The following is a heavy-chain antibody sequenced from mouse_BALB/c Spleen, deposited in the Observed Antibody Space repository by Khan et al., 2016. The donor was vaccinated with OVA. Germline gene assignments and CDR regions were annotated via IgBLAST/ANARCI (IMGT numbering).Heavy chain of an antibody. V-gene: IGHV2-6-7*01. CDR1: GFSLTAYG. CDR3: DRYDYDGGFDV. Sequence: QVQLKQSGSGLVAPSQSLSITCTVSGFSLTAYGVNWVRQPPGKGLEWLGMIWGDGSTDYNSRLKSRLSISKDKSKGQVFLKMNSLQTDDTAKYYCDRYDYDGGFDVWGAGTTVTVSS. CDR2: IWGDGST. D-gene: IGHD2-4*01. J-gene: IGHJ1*01.